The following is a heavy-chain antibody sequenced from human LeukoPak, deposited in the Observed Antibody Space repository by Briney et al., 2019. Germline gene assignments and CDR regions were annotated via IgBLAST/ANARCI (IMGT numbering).Heavy chain of an antibody. V-gene: IGHV1-2*02. Sequence: GASVKVSCKASGYTFTGYYMHWVRQAPGQGLEWMGWINPNSGGTNYAQKFQGRVTMTRDTSISTAYMELSRLRSDDSAVYYCVRDALEGYYSYYYMDVWGRGTTVTVSS. CDR3: VRDALEGYYSYYYMDV. J-gene: IGHJ6*03. CDR1: GYTFTGYY. CDR2: INPNSGGT. D-gene: IGHD1-1*01.